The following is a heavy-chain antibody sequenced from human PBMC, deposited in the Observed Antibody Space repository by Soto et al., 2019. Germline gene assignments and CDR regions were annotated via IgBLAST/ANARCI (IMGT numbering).Heavy chain of an antibody. CDR2: LYSGGDP. Sequence: GGSLRLSCASFGFTLSNNDMSWVRQAPGKALEWVSLLYSGGDPYNADSVKGRFTISRHNSKNTLYLQMNSLGAEDTAVYYCARGGGQSYYYMDVWGKGTTVTVS. J-gene: IGHJ6*03. CDR3: ARGGGQSYYYMDV. V-gene: IGHV3-53*04. CDR1: GFTLSNND. D-gene: IGHD3-16*01.